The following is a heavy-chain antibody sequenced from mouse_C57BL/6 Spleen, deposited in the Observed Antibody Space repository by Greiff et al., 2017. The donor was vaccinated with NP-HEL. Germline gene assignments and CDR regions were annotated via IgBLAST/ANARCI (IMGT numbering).Heavy chain of an antibody. V-gene: IGHV1-80*01. CDR3: ARKGGYCSSRYFDY. D-gene: IGHD1-1*01. CDR1: GYAFSSYW. CDR2: IYPGDGDT. J-gene: IGHJ2*01. Sequence: LQQSGASVKISCKASGYAFSSYWMNWVKQRPGKGLEWIGQIYPGDGDTNYNGKFKGKATLTADKSSSTAYMQLSSLTSEDSAVYFCARKGGYCSSRYFDYWGQGTTLTVSS.